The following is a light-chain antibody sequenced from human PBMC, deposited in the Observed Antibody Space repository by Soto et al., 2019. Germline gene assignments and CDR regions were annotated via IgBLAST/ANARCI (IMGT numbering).Light chain of an antibody. CDR3: SSYTSSSTLYV. CDR1: SSDVGGYNY. J-gene: IGLJ1*01. V-gene: IGLV2-14*01. Sequence: SVLTXPASVSGSPGQSITISCAGTSSDVGGYNYVSWYQQHPGNAPKVMIYEVSNRPSGVSNRFSGSKSGNTASLTISGLQAEDEADYYCSSYTSSSTLYVFGSGTKVTVL. CDR2: EVS.